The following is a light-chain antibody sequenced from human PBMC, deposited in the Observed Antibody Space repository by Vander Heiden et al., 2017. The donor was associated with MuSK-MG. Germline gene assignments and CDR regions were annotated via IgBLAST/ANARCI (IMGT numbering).Light chain of an antibody. CDR2: WAS. J-gene: IGKJ3*01. Sequence: DIVMTQSPDSLAVSLGERATINCKSSQSVLYSSNNKNYLAGFQQKPGQPPKLLIYWASTRESGVPARFSGSGSGTDFTLTISSLQAEDVAVYYCQQYVTTPFTFGRGTKVDIK. V-gene: IGKV4-1*01. CDR1: QSVLYSSNNKNY. CDR3: QQYVTTPFT.